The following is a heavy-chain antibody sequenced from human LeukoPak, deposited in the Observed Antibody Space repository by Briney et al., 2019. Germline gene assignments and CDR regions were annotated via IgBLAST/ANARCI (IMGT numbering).Heavy chain of an antibody. D-gene: IGHD3-10*01. CDR2: ISGSGGST. CDR1: GFTFSSYG. CDR3: AKGVRIAPGRSGYMDV. V-gene: IGHV3-23*01. J-gene: IGHJ6*03. Sequence: PGGSLRLSCAASGFTFSSYGMSWVRQAPGKGLEWVSAISGSGGSTYYADSVKGRFTISRDNSKNTLYLQMNSLRAEDTAVYYCAKGVRIAPGRSGYMDVWGKGTTVTISS.